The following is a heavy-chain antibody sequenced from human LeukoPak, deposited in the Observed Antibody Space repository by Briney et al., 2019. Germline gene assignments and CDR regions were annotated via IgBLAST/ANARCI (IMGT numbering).Heavy chain of an antibody. CDR2: IYPGDSDT. D-gene: IGHD2-2*01. J-gene: IGHJ2*01. Sequence: GESLKISCKGSGYSFTSYWIGWVRQMPGKGLEWRGIIYPGDSDTRYSPSFQGQVTISADKSISTAYSQLGSLKASDTAMYYCARGWYQLRTYWYFDLWGRGALVTVSS. CDR3: ARGWYQLRTYWYFDL. CDR1: GYSFTSYW. V-gene: IGHV5-51*01.